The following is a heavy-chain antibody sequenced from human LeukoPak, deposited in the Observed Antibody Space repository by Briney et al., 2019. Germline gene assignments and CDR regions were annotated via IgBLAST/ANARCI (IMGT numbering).Heavy chain of an antibody. CDR2: INPNSGGT. D-gene: IGHD3-22*01. V-gene: IGHV1-2*02. CDR1: GYTFTGYY. J-gene: IGHJ4*02. Sequence: ASVKVSCKASGYTFTGYYMHWVRQAPGQGLEWMGWINPNSGGTNYAQKFQGRVTITTDESTSTAYMELSSLRSEDTAVYYCARGRYYDSSGYYDPPGNWGQGTLVTVSS. CDR3: ARGRYYDSSGYYDPPGN.